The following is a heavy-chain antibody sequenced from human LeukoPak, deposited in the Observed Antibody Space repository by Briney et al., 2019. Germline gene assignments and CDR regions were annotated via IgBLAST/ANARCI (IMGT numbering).Heavy chain of an antibody. CDR2: IYHSGST. CDR3: AREPPYCSSTSCYLPYYYYYMDV. CDR1: GYSISSGYY. J-gene: IGHJ6*03. V-gene: IGHV4-38-2*02. Sequence: SETLSLTCTVSGYSISSGYYWGWIRQPPGKGLEWIGSIYHSGSTYYNPSLKSRVTISVDTSKNQFSLKLSSVTAADTAVYYCAREPPYCSSTSCYLPYYYYYMDVWGKGTTVTVSS. D-gene: IGHD2-2*01.